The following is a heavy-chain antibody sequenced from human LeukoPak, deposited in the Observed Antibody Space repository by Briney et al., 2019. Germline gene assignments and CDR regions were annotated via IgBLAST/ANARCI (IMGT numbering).Heavy chain of an antibody. J-gene: IGHJ4*02. V-gene: IGHV4-39*01. CDR3: ARHVPDITMVRGAYYFDY. CDR2: IYYTGST. D-gene: IGHD3-10*01. CDR1: GFAFSDYY. Sequence: LRLSCAASGFAFSDYYMSWIRQPPGKGLEWIGSIYYTGSTYYNPSLKSRVTISVDTSKNQFSLKLSSVTAANTAVYYCARHVPDITMVRGAYYFDYWGQGTLVTVSS.